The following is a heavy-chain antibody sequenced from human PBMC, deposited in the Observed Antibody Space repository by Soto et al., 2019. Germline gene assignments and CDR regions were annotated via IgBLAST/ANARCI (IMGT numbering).Heavy chain of an antibody. Sequence: EVQLLESGGGLVQPGGSLRLSCAASGFTFSSYAMSWVRQAPGKGLEWVSAISGSAGSTYYADSVKGRFTISRDNSKNTLYLQMYGLRAEDTAVYYCAKAPAYCSGGSCCPDYWGQGTLVTVSS. CDR1: GFTFSSYA. V-gene: IGHV3-23*01. J-gene: IGHJ4*02. CDR2: ISGSAGST. D-gene: IGHD2-15*01. CDR3: AKAPAYCSGGSCCPDY.